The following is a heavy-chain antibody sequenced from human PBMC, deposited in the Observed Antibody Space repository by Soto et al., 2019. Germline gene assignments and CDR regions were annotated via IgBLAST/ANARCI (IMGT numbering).Heavy chain of an antibody. D-gene: IGHD3-22*01. CDR1: GFTFSNTA. CDR3: ARSPFTIYDTSGYYDY. CDR2: IWFDGSKK. V-gene: IGHV3-33*01. J-gene: IGHJ4*02. Sequence: QVQLVESGGGVVQPGRSLRLSCAASGFTFSNTAMPWVRQAPGKGLEWVAVIWFDGSKKYYADYVKGRFTISRDSSKNTVYMQMSSLRAEDTAVYYCARSPFTIYDTSGYYDYWGQGTLVIVSS.